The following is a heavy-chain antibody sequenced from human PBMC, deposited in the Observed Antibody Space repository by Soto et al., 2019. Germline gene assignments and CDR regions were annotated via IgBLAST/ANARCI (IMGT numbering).Heavy chain of an antibody. CDR3: ARDVGTPFDY. J-gene: IGHJ4*02. CDR2: ISSSSTI. V-gene: IGHV3-48*01. CDR1: GFTFSSYS. Sequence: EVQLVESGGGLVQPGGSLRLSCAASGFTFSSYSMNWVRQAPGKGLEWVSYISSSSTIYYADSVKGRFTISRDNAKNSLYLQMNSLRAEDTAVYYCARDVGTPFDYWGQGTLVTVSS. D-gene: IGHD1-1*01.